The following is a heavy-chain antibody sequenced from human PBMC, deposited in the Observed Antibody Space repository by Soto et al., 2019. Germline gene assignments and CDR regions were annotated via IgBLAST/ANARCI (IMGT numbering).Heavy chain of an antibody. D-gene: IGHD5-12*01. V-gene: IGHV3-9*01. CDR1: GFNFDDYA. CDR2: ISWEGGSV. Sequence: EVQLVESGGGLVQPGRSLRLSCAASGFNFDDYAMHWVRQAPGKNMEWVSGISWEGGSVGYADSVKGRFTVSRDNAKNSLYLEMNNRRSEDTALYYCAKDHDEDFGYDLDYMNYWGQGTLVTVSS. CDR3: AKDHDEDFGYDLDYMNY. J-gene: IGHJ4*02.